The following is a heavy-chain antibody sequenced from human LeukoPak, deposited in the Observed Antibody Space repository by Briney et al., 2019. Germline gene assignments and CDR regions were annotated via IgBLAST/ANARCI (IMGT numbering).Heavy chain of an antibody. J-gene: IGHJ4*02. CDR1: GDSVSSFY. V-gene: IGHV4-59*08. Sequence: SETLSLTCSVSGDSVSSFYWNWIGQSPGRGLEWIGNIHYSGSSIYNPSLRSRVTMSIDTSKKQFFLKLTSVTAADTAVYYCVLAPNSNWFDFWGQGTLVTVSS. CDR3: VLAPNSNWFDF. CDR2: IHYSGSS. D-gene: IGHD2-15*01.